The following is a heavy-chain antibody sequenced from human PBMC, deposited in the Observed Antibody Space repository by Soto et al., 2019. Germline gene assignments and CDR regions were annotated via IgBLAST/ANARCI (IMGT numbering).Heavy chain of an antibody. V-gene: IGHV1-18*04. CDR2: ISAYNGNT. J-gene: IGHJ5*01. CDR1: GYTFTSYG. CDR3: ARDRWAYDFWSGYLGSGWFDS. D-gene: IGHD3-3*01. Sequence: QVQLVQSGAEVKKPGASVKVSCKASGYTFTSYGISWVRQAPGQGLEWMGWISAYNGNTNYAQQLQGRVTMTTDTSTSTAYMELRSLRSDDTAVYYCARDRWAYDFWSGYLGSGWFDSWGQGTLVTVSS.